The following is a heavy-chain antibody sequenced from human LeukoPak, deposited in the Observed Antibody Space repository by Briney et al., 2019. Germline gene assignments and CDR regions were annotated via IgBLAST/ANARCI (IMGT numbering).Heavy chain of an antibody. CDR1: GGSVSSYY. CDR3: AKSIVGATGNHAFDI. V-gene: IGHV4-59*02. CDR2: IYYSGST. Sequence: SETLSLTCTVSGGSVSSYYWSWIRQPPGKGLEWIGYIYYSGSTNYNPSLKSRVTISVDTSKNQFSLKLSSVTAADTAVYYCAKSIVGATGNHAFDIWGQGTMVTVSS. J-gene: IGHJ3*02. D-gene: IGHD1-26*01.